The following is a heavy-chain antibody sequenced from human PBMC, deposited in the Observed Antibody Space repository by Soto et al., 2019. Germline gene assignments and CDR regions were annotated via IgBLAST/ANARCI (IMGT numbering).Heavy chain of an antibody. V-gene: IGHV4-39*01. CDR1: GGSISSSSYY. Sequence: SETLSLTCTVSGGSISSSSYYWGWIRQPPGKGLEWIGSIYYSGSTYYNPSLKSRVTISVDTSKNQFSLKLSSVTAADTAVYYCATAFWSGYYSRGWFDPWGQGTLVTVS. J-gene: IGHJ5*02. D-gene: IGHD3-3*01. CDR2: IYYSGST. CDR3: ATAFWSGYYSRGWFDP.